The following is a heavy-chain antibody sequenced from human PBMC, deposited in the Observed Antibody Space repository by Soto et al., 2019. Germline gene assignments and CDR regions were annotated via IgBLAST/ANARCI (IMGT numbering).Heavy chain of an antibody. CDR1: GFTFDDYA. D-gene: IGHD3-3*01. Sequence: EVQLVESGGGLVQPGRSLRLSCAASGFTFDDYAMHWVRQAPGKGLEWVSGISWNSGSIGYADSVKGRFTISRDNAKNSLYLQRNSLRAEDTALYYCAKAGFWSGYYGLVDFGGQGTLVTVSS. CDR2: ISWNSGSI. CDR3: AKAGFWSGYYGLVDF. J-gene: IGHJ4*02. V-gene: IGHV3-9*01.